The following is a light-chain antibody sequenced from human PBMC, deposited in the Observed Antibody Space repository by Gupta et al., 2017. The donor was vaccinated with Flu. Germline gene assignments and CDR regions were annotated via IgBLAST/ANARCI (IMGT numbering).Light chain of an antibody. V-gene: IGLV3-21*02. CDR1: NIGSKS. CDR2: DDS. J-gene: IGLJ2*01. Sequence: SYVLTQPPSVPVAPGQTAKITCGGNNIGSKSVHGFQQKSGQAPVLVVYDDSDRPSGIPERISGSNSGNTATVTISRVEAGDEADYYCQVWDSSSDQTVFGGGTKLTVL. CDR3: QVWDSSSDQTV.